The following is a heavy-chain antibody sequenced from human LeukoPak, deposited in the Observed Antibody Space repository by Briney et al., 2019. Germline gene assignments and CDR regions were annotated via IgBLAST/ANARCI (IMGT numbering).Heavy chain of an antibody. D-gene: IGHD3-10*01. CDR3: ARDRGSGSKDF. CDR2: IKQDGSEK. V-gene: IGHV3-7*04. J-gene: IGHJ4*02. CDR1: GFTLSSYW. Sequence: HSGGSLRLSCAASGFTLSSYWMSWVRQASGKGLEWVANIKQDGSEKYYVDSVKGRFTISRDNAKNSLYLQMNSLRAEDTAVYYCARDRGSGSKDFWGQGTLVTVSS.